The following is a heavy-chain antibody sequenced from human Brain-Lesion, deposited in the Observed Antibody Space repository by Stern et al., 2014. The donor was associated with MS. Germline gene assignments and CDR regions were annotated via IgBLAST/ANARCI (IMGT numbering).Heavy chain of an antibody. CDR1: GGSISSGGYY. CDR3: ARGRVVPGFQYYATDV. CDR2: IFNSGST. D-gene: IGHD2-2*01. J-gene: IGHJ6*02. V-gene: IGHV4-61*02. Sequence: VQLVESGPGLVKPSQTLSLSCTVSGGSISSGGYYWSWIRQPAGKGLEWIGRIFNSGSTSYNPSPKSRVTISIDTSKTQFSLRLNSRTAADTAVYYCARGRVVPGFQYYATDVWGQGTTVIVSS.